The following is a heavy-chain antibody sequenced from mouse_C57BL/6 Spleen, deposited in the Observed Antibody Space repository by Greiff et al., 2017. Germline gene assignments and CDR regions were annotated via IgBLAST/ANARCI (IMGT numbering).Heavy chain of an antibody. J-gene: IGHJ4*01. CDR2: ISDGGSYT. Sequence: EVKLLESGGGLVKPGGSLKLSCAASGFTFSSYAMSWVRQTPEKRLEWVATISDGGSYTYYPDNVKGRFTISRDNAKNNLYLQMSHLKSEDTAMYYCARDYYGSSYWAMDYWGQGTSVTVSS. CDR1: GFTFSSYA. V-gene: IGHV5-4*01. D-gene: IGHD1-1*01. CDR3: ARDYYGSSYWAMDY.